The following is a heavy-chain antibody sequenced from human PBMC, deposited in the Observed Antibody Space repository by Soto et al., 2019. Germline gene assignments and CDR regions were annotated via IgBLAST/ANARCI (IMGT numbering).Heavy chain of an antibody. V-gene: IGHV4-30-4*01. CDR1: GGSISSGDYY. J-gene: IGHJ6*02. CDR2: IYYSGST. Sequence: QVQLQESGPGLVKPSQTLSLTCTVSGGSISSGDYYWSWLRQPPGQGLEWIGYIYYSGSTYYNPSLKSRITISVDTSKNQCSLKLSSVTAADTAVYYCARDTLTYYYGMDVWGQGPTVTVSS. CDR3: ARDTLTYYYGMDV.